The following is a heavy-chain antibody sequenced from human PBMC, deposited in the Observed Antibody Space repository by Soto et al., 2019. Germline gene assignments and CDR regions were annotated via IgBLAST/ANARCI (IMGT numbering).Heavy chain of an antibody. CDR1: GFTFSSYG. CDR2: ISYDGSNK. Sequence: QVQLVESGGGVVQPGRSLRLSCAASGFTFSSYGMHWVRQAPGKGLEWVAVISYDGSNKYYADSVKGRFTISRDNIKNTLYLQMNSLRAEDTAVYYCAKDLSPDYYYYYMDVWGKGTTVTVSS. J-gene: IGHJ6*03. V-gene: IGHV3-30*18. CDR3: AKDLSPDYYYYYMDV. D-gene: IGHD3-16*01.